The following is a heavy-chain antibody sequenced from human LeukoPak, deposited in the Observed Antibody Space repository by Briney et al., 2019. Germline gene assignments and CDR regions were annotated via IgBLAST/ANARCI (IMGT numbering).Heavy chain of an antibody. CDR1: GGSFSGYY. CDR3: ARGRRVVAARIVPPGCAFDI. J-gene: IGHJ3*02. Sequence: SETLSLTCAVYGGSFSGYYWSWIRQPPGKGLEWIGEINHSGSTNYNPSLKSRVTISVDTSKNQFSLKLSSVTAADTAVYYCARGRRVVAARIVPPGCAFDIWGQGTMVTVSS. V-gene: IGHV4-34*01. D-gene: IGHD2-15*01. CDR2: INHSGST.